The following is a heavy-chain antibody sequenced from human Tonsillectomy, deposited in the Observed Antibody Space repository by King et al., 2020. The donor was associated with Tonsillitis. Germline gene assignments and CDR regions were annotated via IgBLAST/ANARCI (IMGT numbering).Heavy chain of an antibody. CDR3: ARIDGYSFYFDY. Sequence: VTLKESGPVLVKPTETLTLTCTVSGFSLSNARMGVSWIRQPPGKALEWLAHIFSNDEKSFSASLKSRHTISKDTSKSQVVLTMTNMDPVDTATYYCARIDGYSFYFDYWGPGILVTVSS. J-gene: IGHJ4*02. V-gene: IGHV2-26*01. CDR2: IFSNDEK. CDR1: GFSLSNARMG. D-gene: IGHD5-24*01.